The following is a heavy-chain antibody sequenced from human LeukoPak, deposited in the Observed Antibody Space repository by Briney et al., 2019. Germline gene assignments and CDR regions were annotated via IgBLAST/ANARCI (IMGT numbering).Heavy chain of an antibody. V-gene: IGHV1-2*02. CDR2: INPYSGGT. CDR3: TRDHCSYINCYEDYYYGMDV. D-gene: IGHD2-2*01. CDR1: GYTFTGYY. Sequence: ASVKVSCTASGYTFTGYYIHWVRQAPGQGLEWMGWINPYSGGTNYAQKFQGRVTMTRDTSISAAYMELSRLRSDDTAVYYCTRDHCSYINCYEDYYYGMDVWGQGTTVTVSS. J-gene: IGHJ6*02.